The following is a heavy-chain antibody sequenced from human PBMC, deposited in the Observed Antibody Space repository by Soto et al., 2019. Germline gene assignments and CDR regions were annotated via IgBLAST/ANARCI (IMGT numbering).Heavy chain of an antibody. D-gene: IGHD3-3*01. CDR1: GGSISSYY. Sequence: PSETLSLTCTVSGGSISSYYWSWIRQPPGKGLEWIGYIYYSGSTNYNPSLKSRVTISVDTSKNQFSLKLSSVTAADTAVYYCARSGFWYYDFWSGYYSGFPGEGAPWVSYNWFDPWGQGTLVTSPQ. CDR2: IYYSGST. J-gene: IGHJ5*02. CDR3: ARSGFWYYDFWSGYYSGFPGEGAPWVSYNWFDP. V-gene: IGHV4-59*01.